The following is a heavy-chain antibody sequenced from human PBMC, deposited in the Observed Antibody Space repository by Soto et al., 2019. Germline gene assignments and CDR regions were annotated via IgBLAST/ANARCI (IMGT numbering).Heavy chain of an antibody. CDR3: ARQASGYYYGWFDP. Sequence: SETLSLTCTISGASISSSSYYWAWIRQPPGKGLEWIGTIFYSGGTFYTPSLKSRVTMSVDTSNNQFSLKLSSVTAADTAVYYCARQASGYYYGWFDPWGQGTLVTVS. CDR2: IFYSGGT. CDR1: GASISSSSYY. J-gene: IGHJ5*02. D-gene: IGHD3-22*01. V-gene: IGHV4-39*01.